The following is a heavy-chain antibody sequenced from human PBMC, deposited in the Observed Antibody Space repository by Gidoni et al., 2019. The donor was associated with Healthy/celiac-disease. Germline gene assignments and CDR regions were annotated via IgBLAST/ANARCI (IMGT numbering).Heavy chain of an antibody. CDR3: ARRDRYCSSTSCYLFDY. Sequence: QVQLQQWGAGLLKPSATLSLTCAVYGGSFSGYYWSWIRQPPGKGLEWIGEINHSGSTNYNPSLNSRVTISVDTSKNQFSLKLSSVTAADTAVYYCARRDRYCSSTSCYLFDYWGQGTLVTVSS. CDR2: INHSGST. V-gene: IGHV4-34*01. D-gene: IGHD2-2*01. J-gene: IGHJ4*02. CDR1: GGSFSGYY.